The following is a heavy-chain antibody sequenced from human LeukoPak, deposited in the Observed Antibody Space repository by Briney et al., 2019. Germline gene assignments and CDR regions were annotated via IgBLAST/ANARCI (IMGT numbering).Heavy chain of an antibody. CDR2: IKQDGSEK. D-gene: IGHD1-7*01. CDR3: AYLNSHAFDI. J-gene: IGHJ3*02. CDR1: GFTFSSYW. V-gene: IGHV3-7*01. Sequence: KSGGSLRLSCAASGFTFSSYWMSWVRQAPGKGLEWVANIKQDGSEKNYVDSVKGRFSISRDNAKNSLYLQMNSVRGEDTAVYYCAYLNSHAFDIWGQGTVVTVSS.